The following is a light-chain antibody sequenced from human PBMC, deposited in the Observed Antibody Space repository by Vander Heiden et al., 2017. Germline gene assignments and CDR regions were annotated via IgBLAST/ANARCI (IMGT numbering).Light chain of an antibody. V-gene: IGKV1-5*03. J-gene: IGKJ4*01. CDR1: KTISKR. CDR3: QQYNSYPRT. Sequence: DIQMTQSPSTLSVSVGERVTITCRDSKTISKRIAWDLHEPGKAPKLLIYRASSLKSGDPSRFSGSGSGTEFTLTISSLQPDDFATYYCQQYNSYPRTFGGGTKVEIK. CDR2: RAS.